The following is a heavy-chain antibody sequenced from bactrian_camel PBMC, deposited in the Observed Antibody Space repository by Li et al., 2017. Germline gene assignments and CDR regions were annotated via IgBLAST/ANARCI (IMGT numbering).Heavy chain of an antibody. V-gene: IGHV3S1*01. CDR3: AADVRGCGSWSVQNADFGY. D-gene: IGHD6*01. CDR2: IDTGGGST. J-gene: IGHJ6*01. CDR1: GYTYNRYC. Sequence: HVQLVESGGGSVEAGGSLTLTCVASGYTYNRYCMGWFRLAPGKEREGVAAIDTGGGSTYYADSVKGRFTISQDNAKNTMYLQMNSLKPEDTDMYYCAADVRGCGSWSVQNADFGYWGQGTQVTVS.